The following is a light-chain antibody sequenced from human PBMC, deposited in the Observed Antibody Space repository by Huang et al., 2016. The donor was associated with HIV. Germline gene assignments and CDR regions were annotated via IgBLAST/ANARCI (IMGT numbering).Light chain of an antibody. V-gene: IGKV2-30*02. J-gene: IGKJ4*01. CDR1: QSLIHSNGNTY. CDR2: QVS. Sequence: VVLTQSPLYLSVTLGQPTSISCRSSQSLIHSNGNTYLNWFQQRPGQSPRRLISQVSRRDSGVPDRCSGSGSGTDFTLKISRVEAEDVGVYYCMQGTHLFTFGGGTRVDIK. CDR3: MQGTHLFT.